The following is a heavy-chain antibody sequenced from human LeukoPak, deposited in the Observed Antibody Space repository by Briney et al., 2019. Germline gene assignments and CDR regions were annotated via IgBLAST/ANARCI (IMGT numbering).Heavy chain of an antibody. V-gene: IGHV4-39*01. D-gene: IGHD2-2*01. CDR1: TGSINSNSYY. Sequence: SETLSLTCTVSTGSINSNSYYWGWIRQPPGKGLEWIGNIINNGKTYYNLALESRVTISIDTSKNQFSLKLSSVTAADTGVYICAARRVVPRRPLDFWGQGTLVTVSS. J-gene: IGHJ4*01. CDR3: AARRVVPRRPLDF. CDR2: IINNGKT.